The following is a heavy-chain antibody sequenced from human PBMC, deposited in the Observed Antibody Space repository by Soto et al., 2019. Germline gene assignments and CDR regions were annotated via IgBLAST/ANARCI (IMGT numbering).Heavy chain of an antibody. D-gene: IGHD3-16*01. CDR1: GFTFSSNA. Sequence: EVQLLESGGGLVQPGGSLRLSCVASGFTFSSNAMTWVRQAPGKGLEWVSAISGNGGSTYFADSVKGRFTISRDNFKNTVYLQMDSLRAEDTALYYCAKNWGGFDYWGQGALVTVSS. J-gene: IGHJ4*02. V-gene: IGHV3-23*01. CDR2: ISGNGGST. CDR3: AKNWGGFDY.